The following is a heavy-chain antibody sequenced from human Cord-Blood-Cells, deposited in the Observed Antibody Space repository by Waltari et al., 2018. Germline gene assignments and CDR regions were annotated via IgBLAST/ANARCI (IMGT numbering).Heavy chain of an antibody. J-gene: IGHJ4*02. CDR2: SNRDSGGT. D-gene: IGHD1-26*01. CDR1: GDTVTGYY. V-gene: IGHV1-2*02. CDR3: ARAKQTGRGAGLDY. Sequence: QVQLVQSGAGVKKPGASVKVSCKAAGDTVTGYYMHWVRQAPGQGLVWRRWSNRDSGGTNFARKFEGRVTMTRDASIGTAYMEVSRMGWDDTAVSECARAKQTGRGAGLDYWGQGALVTVSS.